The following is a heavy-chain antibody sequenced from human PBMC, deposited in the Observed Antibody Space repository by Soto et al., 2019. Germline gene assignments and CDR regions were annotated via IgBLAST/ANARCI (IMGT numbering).Heavy chain of an antibody. J-gene: IGHJ3*02. CDR3: ARLGGSYLQSAFDI. V-gene: IGHV4-4*02. CDR1: GGSVTNNNY. D-gene: IGHD1-26*01. CDR2: IYHTGST. Sequence: SETLSLTCAVSGGSVTNNNYWGWVRQPPGKGLEWIGEIYHTGSTNYNPSLKSRVTMSVDKSKNQFSLNLRSVTAADTAVYYCARLGGSYLQSAFDIWGQGTMVTVSS.